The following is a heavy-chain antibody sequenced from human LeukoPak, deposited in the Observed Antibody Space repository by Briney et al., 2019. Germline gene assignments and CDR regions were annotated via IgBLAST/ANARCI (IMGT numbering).Heavy chain of an antibody. V-gene: IGHV1-2*02. J-gene: IGHJ4*02. CDR3: ARGADIAAAGDY. D-gene: IGHD6-13*01. CDR1: GYTFTGYY. CDR2: INPNSGGT. Sequence: GASMKVSCKASGYTFTGYYMHWVRRAPGQGLEWMGWINPNSGGTNYAQKFQGRVTMTRDTSISTAYMELSRLRSDDTAVYYCARGADIAAAGDYWGQGTLVTVSS.